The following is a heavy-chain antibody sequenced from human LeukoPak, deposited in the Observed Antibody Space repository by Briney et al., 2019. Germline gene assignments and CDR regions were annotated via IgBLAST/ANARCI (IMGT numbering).Heavy chain of an antibody. CDR1: GGSISSYY. D-gene: IGHD2-15*01. J-gene: IGHJ4*02. Sequence: SETLSLTCTVSGGSISSYYWSWIRQPAGKGLEWIGRIYTSGSTYYNPSLKSRVTISVDTSKNQFSLKLSSVTAADTAVYYCARVVNPYCSGGSCRVYYFDYWGQGTLVTVSS. CDR3: ARVVNPYCSGGSCRVYYFDY. CDR2: IYTSGST. V-gene: IGHV4-4*07.